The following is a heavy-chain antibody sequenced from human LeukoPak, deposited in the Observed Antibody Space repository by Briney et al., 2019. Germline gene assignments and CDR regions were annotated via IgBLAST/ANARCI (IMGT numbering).Heavy chain of an antibody. CDR3: ARDQLGDAFDI. Sequence: SETLSLTCTVSGGSISSGGYYWSWIRQPPGKGLEWIGYIFYSGSTNYNPSLKSRVTMSLDTSKNQFSLRLSSVTVADTAVYYCARDQLGDAFDIWGQGTMVTVSS. D-gene: IGHD3-16*01. CDR1: GGSISSGGYY. V-gene: IGHV4-61*08. J-gene: IGHJ3*02. CDR2: IFYSGST.